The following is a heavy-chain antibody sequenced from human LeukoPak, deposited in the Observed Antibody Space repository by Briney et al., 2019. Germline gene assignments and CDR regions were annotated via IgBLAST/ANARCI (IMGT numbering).Heavy chain of an antibody. V-gene: IGHV4-34*01. D-gene: IGHD1-7*01. CDR2: TNHSGST. CDR1: GGSFSGYY. CDR3: ARWNYGGCMDV. J-gene: IGHJ6*03. Sequence: SETLPLTCAVYGGSFSGYYWSWIRQPPGKGLEWIGETNHSGSTNYNPSLKSRVTISVDTSKNQFSLKLSSVTAADTAVYYCARWNYGGCMDVWGKGTTVTVSS.